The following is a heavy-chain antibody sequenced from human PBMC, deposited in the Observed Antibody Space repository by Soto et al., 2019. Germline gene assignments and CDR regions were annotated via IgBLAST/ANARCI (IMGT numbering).Heavy chain of an antibody. CDR3: ARGRRGGTMLVVAAPPDY. D-gene: IGHD3-22*01. Sequence: QVQLVESGGGVVQPGRSLRLSCAASGFTFSSYGMHWVRQAPGKGLAWVAVIWDDGSNKYYADSVKGRFTISRDNSKNTLYLQMNSLRDEDTAVYYCARGRRGGTMLVVAAPPDYWGQGTLVTVSS. CDR2: IWDDGSNK. CDR1: GFTFSSYG. J-gene: IGHJ4*02. V-gene: IGHV3-33*01.